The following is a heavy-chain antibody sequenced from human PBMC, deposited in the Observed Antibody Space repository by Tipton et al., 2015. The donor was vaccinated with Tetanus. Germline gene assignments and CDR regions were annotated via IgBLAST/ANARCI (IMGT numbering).Heavy chain of an antibody. CDR3: ARHGGRLAYYYYGMDV. CDR2: IYYSGST. CDR1: GVSMSTTNYF. D-gene: IGHD3-16*01. V-gene: IGHV4-39*01. J-gene: IGHJ6*02. Sequence: TLSLTCSVSGVSMSTTNYFWGWIRQPPGKGLEWIGSIYYSGSTYYNPSLKSRVTISVDTSKNQFSLKLSSVTAADTAVYYCARHGGRLAYYYYGMDVWGQGTTVTVSS.